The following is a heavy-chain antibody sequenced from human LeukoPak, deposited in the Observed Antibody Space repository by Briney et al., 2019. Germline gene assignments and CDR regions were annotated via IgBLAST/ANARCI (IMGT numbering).Heavy chain of an antibody. CDR2: LSGSGGSI. V-gene: IGHV3-23*01. J-gene: IGHJ4*02. CDR1: GFTFSTYA. Sequence: GGSLRLSCDASGFTFSTYAMSWVRQAPGEGVEWVSGLSGSGGSIWYADSVKGRFTISRDNSKNTVYLHMNSLRAEDTAVHYCAKFEGLCGSANTCYHFDCWGQGTLVTVSS. CDR3: AKFEGLCGSANTCYHFDC. D-gene: IGHD2-2*01.